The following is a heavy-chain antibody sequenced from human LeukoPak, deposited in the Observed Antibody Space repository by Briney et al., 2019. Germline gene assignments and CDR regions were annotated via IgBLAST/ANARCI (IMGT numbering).Heavy chain of an antibody. Sequence: PGGSLRLSCAASGFTFNNYAMNWVRQAPGKGLEWVSSISGGGETTYYADSAKGRFTISRDNSQNTLYLQMNSLRAEDTAVYYCARDYADYVGYFLFDYWGQGTLVTVPS. J-gene: IGHJ4*02. CDR3: ARDYADYVGYFLFDY. D-gene: IGHD4-17*01. CDR2: ISGGGETT. CDR1: GFTFNNYA. V-gene: IGHV3-23*01.